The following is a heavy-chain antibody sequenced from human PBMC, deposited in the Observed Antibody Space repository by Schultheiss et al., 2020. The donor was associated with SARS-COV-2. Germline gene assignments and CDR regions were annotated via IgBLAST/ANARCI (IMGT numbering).Heavy chain of an antibody. Sequence: SETLSLTCAVYGGSFSGYYWSWIRQPPGRGLEWIGEINHSGSTNYNPALKSRVTISVDTSKNQFSLKLSSVTAADTAVYYCARVNDFWSHEGGMDVWGQGTTVTVSS. CDR1: GGSFSGYY. J-gene: IGHJ6*02. CDR2: INHSGST. CDR3: ARVNDFWSHEGGMDV. D-gene: IGHD3-3*01. V-gene: IGHV4-34*01.